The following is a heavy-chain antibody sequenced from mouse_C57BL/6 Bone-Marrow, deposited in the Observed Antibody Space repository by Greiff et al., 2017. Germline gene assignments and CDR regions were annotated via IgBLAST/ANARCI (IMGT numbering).Heavy chain of an antibody. D-gene: IGHD2-5*01. Sequence: QVQLQQPGAELVMPGASVKLSCKASGYTFTSYWMHWVKQRPGQGLEWIGEIDPSDSYTNYNHKFKGKSTLTVDKSSSTAYMQLSSRTSEDSAVYYCARTAYYSNYWAMDYWGQGTSVTVSS. CDR3: ARTAYYSNYWAMDY. J-gene: IGHJ4*01. CDR1: GYTFTSYW. V-gene: IGHV1-69*01. CDR2: IDPSDSYT.